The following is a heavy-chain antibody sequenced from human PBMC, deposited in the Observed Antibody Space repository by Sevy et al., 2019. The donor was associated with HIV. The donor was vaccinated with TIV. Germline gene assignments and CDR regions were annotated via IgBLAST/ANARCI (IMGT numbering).Heavy chain of an antibody. D-gene: IGHD2-8*01. J-gene: IGHJ4*02. Sequence: GGSLRLSCAASGFDFSIYSMSWVRQAPGKGLEWVSTLSFGCGKINYADSVKGRFTISRDNSKISMYLQMNNVRVEDTAVYYCAREGCTKPHDYWGQGTLVTVSS. CDR1: GFDFSIYS. V-gene: IGHV3-23*01. CDR3: AREGCTKPHDY. CDR2: LSFGCGKI.